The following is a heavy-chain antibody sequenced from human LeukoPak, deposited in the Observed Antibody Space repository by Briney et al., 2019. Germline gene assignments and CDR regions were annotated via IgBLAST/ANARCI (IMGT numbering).Heavy chain of an antibody. J-gene: IGHJ1*01. V-gene: IGHV4-4*08. CDR2: IYRIGNT. CDR1: GGAISSDY. Sequence: PSETLSLTCSVSGGAISSDYWSWIRQPPGKGLEWIGYIYRIGNTDYNPSHKSRVTISLDTSKNQLSLNLTSVTAADTAVYYCAGRGQRYFRDWGQGTLVTVSS. CDR3: AGRGQRYFRD.